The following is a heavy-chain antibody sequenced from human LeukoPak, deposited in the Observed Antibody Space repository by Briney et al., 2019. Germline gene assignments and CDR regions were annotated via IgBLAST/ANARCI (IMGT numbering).Heavy chain of an antibody. Sequence: PGGSLRLSCAASGFTFSDHYMAWVRQAPGKGLEWVGRTRNKANSYTTEYAASVKGRFTISRDDSKNSLYLQMNSLKTEDTAVYYCARAGGIVGATAVDYWGQGTLVTVSS. CDR3: ARAGGIVGATAVDY. V-gene: IGHV3-72*01. CDR1: GFTFSDHY. CDR2: TRNKANSYTT. D-gene: IGHD1-26*01. J-gene: IGHJ4*02.